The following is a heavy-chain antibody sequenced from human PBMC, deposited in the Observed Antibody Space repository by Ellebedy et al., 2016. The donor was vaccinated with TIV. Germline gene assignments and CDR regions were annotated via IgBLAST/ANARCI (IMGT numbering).Heavy chain of an antibody. Sequence: GESLKISCAASGFTFSDYYMSWIRQAPGKGLEWVSYISSSGSTIYYADSVKGRFTVSRDNSQNTLYLQMNSLRADDTAIYYCAKADYADYPSYLDFWGQGTLVTVSS. J-gene: IGHJ4*02. D-gene: IGHD4-17*01. V-gene: IGHV3-11*04. CDR1: GFTFSDYY. CDR2: ISSSGSTI. CDR3: AKADYADYPSYLDF.